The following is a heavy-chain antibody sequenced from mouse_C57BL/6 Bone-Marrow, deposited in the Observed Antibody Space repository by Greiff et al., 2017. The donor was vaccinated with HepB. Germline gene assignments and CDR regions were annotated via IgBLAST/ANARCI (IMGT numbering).Heavy chain of an antibody. CDR2: INPNYGTT. D-gene: IGHD3-2*02. Sequence: VQLQQSGPELVKPGASVKISCKASGYSFTDYNMNWVKQSNGKSLEWIGVINPNYGTTSYNQKFKGKATLTVEQSSSTAYMQRNSLTSEDSAVYYCARRGVYVQAYFDYWGQGTTLTVSS. CDR1: GYSFTDYN. V-gene: IGHV1-39*01. CDR3: ARRGVYVQAYFDY. J-gene: IGHJ2*01.